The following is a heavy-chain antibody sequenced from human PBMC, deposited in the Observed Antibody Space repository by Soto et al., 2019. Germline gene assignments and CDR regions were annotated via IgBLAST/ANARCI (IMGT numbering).Heavy chain of an antibody. D-gene: IGHD3-22*01. CDR2: ISNDGSNK. J-gene: IGHJ4*02. Sequence: QVQLGESGGGVVQPGRSLRLSCAASGFTFSSHVMHWVRQAPGKGLEWVAVISNDGSNKYYADSVKGRFTISRDNSKNTLYLQMNSLRAEDTAVYYCAKEWVYDSSGWSFDYWGQGTLVTVSS. CDR3: AKEWVYDSSGWSFDY. V-gene: IGHV3-30*18. CDR1: GFTFSSHV.